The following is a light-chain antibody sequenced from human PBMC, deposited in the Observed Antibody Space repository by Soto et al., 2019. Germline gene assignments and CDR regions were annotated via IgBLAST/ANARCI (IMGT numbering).Light chain of an antibody. V-gene: IGLV1-44*01. CDR1: SSTVGSNT. CDR2: SNN. J-gene: IGLJ1*01. Sequence: SVLTQPPPASWAPRQRGTISFSGSSSTVGSNTVNWYQQLPGTAPKLLIYSNNQRPSGVPDRFSGSKSGTSASLAISGLQSGDEADYYCAAWDDSLNAYVFANGTKVTVL. CDR3: AAWDDSLNAYV.